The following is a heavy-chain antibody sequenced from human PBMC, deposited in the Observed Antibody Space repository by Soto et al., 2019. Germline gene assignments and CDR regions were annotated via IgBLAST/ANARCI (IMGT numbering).Heavy chain of an antibody. V-gene: IGHV1-3*01. CDR2: INAGNGNT. J-gene: IGHJ6*02. CDR3: ARGGSSTIFGVVTPYYYYGMDV. CDR1: GYTFTSYA. D-gene: IGHD3-3*01. Sequence: ASVKVSCKASGYTFTSYAMHWVRQAPGQRLEWMGWINAGNGNTKYSQKFQGRVTITRDTSASTAYMELSSLRSEDTAVYYCARGGSSTIFGVVTPYYYYGMDVWGQGTTVTVSS.